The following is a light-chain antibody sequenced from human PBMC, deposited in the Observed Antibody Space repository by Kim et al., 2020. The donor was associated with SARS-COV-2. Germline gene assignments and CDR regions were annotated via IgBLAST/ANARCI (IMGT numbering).Light chain of an antibody. CDR1: SSDVGGYNY. CDR2: DVN. Sequence: QSALTQPRSVSGSPGQSVTISCTGTSSDVGGYNYVSWYQQYPGKAPRLMIYDVNKRPSGLPDRFSGSKSGNTASLTISGLQAEDEADYYCCSYAGGYSVVFGEGTQLTVL. J-gene: IGLJ2*01. CDR3: CSYAGGYSVV. V-gene: IGLV2-11*01.